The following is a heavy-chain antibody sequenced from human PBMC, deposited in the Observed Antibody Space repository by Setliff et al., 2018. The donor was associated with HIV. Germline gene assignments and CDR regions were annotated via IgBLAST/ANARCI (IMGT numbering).Heavy chain of an antibody. J-gene: IGHJ3*02. V-gene: IGHV1-24*01. CDR2: FDPEDGET. CDR3: VSPMRVSQAFDI. Sequence: GASVKVSCKVSGYTLTELSRHWVRQAPGKGLEWMGGFDPEDGETIYAQKFQGRVTITTDESTRTSYMELSSLRSEDTAMYYCVSPMRVSQAFDIWGQGTMVTVSS. CDR1: GYTLTELS.